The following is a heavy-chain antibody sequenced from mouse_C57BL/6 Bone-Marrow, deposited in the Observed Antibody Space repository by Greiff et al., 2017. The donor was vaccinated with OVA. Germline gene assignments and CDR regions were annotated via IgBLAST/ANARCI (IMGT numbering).Heavy chain of an antibody. J-gene: IGHJ3*01. CDR2: IYPGSGNT. Sequence: QVQLQQPGAELVKPGASVKMSCKASGYTFTSYWITWVKQRPGQGLEWIGDIYPGSGNTNYNEKFKSKATLTVDTTSITAYIQRSSLTSEDSTVYYRAISKEGKGLAYWGQGTPVTVSA. CDR3: AISKEGKGLAY. CDR1: GYTFTSYW. V-gene: IGHV1-55*01.